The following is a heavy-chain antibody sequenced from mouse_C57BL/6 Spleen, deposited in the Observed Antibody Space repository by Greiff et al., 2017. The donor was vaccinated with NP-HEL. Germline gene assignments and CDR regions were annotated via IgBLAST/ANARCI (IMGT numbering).Heavy chain of an antibody. CDR1: GYTFTSYW. CDR3: ARHYRDAMDY. CDR2: IYPGSGST. J-gene: IGHJ4*01. D-gene: IGHD2-12*01. V-gene: IGHV1-55*01. Sequence: QVQLQQPGAELVKPGASVKMSCKASGYTFTSYWITWVKQRPGQGLEWIGDIYPGSGSTNYNEKFKSKATLTVATSSSTAYMQLSSLTSEASAVYYCARHYRDAMDYWGQGTSVTVSS.